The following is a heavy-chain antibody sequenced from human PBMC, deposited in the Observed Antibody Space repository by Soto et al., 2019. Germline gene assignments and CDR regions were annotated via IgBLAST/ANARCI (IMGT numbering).Heavy chain of an antibody. CDR2: IYYSGST. J-gene: IGHJ4*02. Sequence: PSETLSLTCTVSGGSVSSGSYYWSWIRQPPGKGLEWIGYIYYSGSTNYNPSLKSRVTISVDTSKNQFSLKLSSVTAADTAVYYCARNPAPYDCSGGSCQLFDYWGQGTLVTVS. CDR1: GGSVSSGSYY. V-gene: IGHV4-61*01. CDR3: ARNPAPYDCSGGSCQLFDY. D-gene: IGHD2-15*01.